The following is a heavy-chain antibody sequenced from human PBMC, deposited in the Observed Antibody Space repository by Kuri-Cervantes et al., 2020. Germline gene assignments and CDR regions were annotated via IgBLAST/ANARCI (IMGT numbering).Heavy chain of an antibody. CDR2: ISGSGGST. CDR1: GFTFSSYA. J-gene: IGHJ3*02. CDR3: AKDRLSYSSSWDDAFDI. Sequence: GGSLRLSCAASGFTFSSYAMSWVRQAPGKGLEWVSAISGSGGSTYYADSVKGRFTISRDNSKNTLYLQMNSLRAEDTAVYYCAKDRLSYSSSWDDAFDIWGQGTMVTVSS. D-gene: IGHD6-13*01. V-gene: IGHV3-23*01.